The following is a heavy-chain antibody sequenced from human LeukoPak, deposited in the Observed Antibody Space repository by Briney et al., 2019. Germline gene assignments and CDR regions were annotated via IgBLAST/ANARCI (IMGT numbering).Heavy chain of an antibody. J-gene: IGHJ4*02. Sequence: SETLSLTCTVSGGSISSYYWSWMRQPPGKGLEWIGYISYSGNTNYNPSLKSRVSISLDTPKNQFSLNLSSVTAADTAVYYCVRHGQYMLVYLDYWGQGARVTVSS. CDR1: GGSISSYY. CDR3: VRHGQYMLVYLDY. V-gene: IGHV4-59*08. D-gene: IGHD2-2*02. CDR2: ISYSGNT.